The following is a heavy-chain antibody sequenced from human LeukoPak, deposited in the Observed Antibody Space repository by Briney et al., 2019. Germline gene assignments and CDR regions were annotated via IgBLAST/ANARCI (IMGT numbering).Heavy chain of an antibody. CDR3: AKHTRGSGSFLIDY. J-gene: IGHJ4*02. CDR2: IWDDGSYK. CDR1: GFSFSNYG. Sequence: PLRTLRLSCEASGFSFSNYGIHCGRQAPGKGLEWVAVIWDDGSYKYYADPLRGGFPNHKDNPKNRLYLQMNSLRAEDTAVYYCAKHTRGSGSFLIDYWGQGTLVTVSS. V-gene: IGHV3-33*06. D-gene: IGHD1-26*01.